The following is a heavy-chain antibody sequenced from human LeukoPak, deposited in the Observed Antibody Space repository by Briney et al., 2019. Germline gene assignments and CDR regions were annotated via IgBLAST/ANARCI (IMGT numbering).Heavy chain of an antibody. Sequence: GGSLRLSCAASGFTFSSYSMNWVRQAPGKGLEWVSSISSSSSYIYYADSVKGRFTISRDNAKNSLYLQMNSLRAEDTAVYYCARARGSSSSIDHWGQGTLVTVSS. D-gene: IGHD6-13*01. J-gene: IGHJ4*02. CDR1: GFTFSSYS. CDR3: ARARGSSSSIDH. CDR2: ISSSSSYI. V-gene: IGHV3-21*01.